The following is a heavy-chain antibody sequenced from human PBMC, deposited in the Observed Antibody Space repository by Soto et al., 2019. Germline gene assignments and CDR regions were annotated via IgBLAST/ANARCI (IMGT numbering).Heavy chain of an antibody. CDR2: IYPGDSDT. V-gene: IGHV5-51*01. D-gene: IGHD2-2*01. CDR1: GYSFTSYW. CDR3: ARHVVVPAATLRRYYYGMDV. Sequence: GESLKISCKGSGYSFTSYWIGWVRQMPGKGLELMGIIYPGDSDTRYSPSFQGQVTISADKSISTAYLQWSGLKASDTAMYYCARHVVVPAATLRRYYYGMDVWGQGTTVTVSS. J-gene: IGHJ6*02.